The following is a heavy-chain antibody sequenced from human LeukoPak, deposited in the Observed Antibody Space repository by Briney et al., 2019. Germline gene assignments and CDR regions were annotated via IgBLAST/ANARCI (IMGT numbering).Heavy chain of an antibody. CDR3: AKDRRALYSIAAAGTFDY. J-gene: IGHJ4*02. D-gene: IGHD6-13*01. V-gene: IGHV3-30*02. CDR1: GFTFSSYG. CDR2: IWYDGSNK. Sequence: GGSLRLSCAASGFTFSSYGMHWVRQAPGKGLEWVAVIWYDGSNKYYADSVKGRFTISRDNYKNTLYLQMNSLRAEDTAVYYCAKDRRALYSIAAAGTFDYWGQGTLVTVSS.